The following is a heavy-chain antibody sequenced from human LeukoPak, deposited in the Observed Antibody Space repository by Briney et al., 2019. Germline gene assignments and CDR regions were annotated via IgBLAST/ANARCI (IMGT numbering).Heavy chain of an antibody. J-gene: IGHJ4*02. CDR3: ARQVVGARGGYYFDY. D-gene: IGHD1-26*01. CDR2: IYYSGST. V-gene: IGHV4-59*08. CDR1: GGSFSSYY. Sequence: LSETLSLTCAVYGGSFSSYYWSWIRQPPGKGLEWIGYIYYSGSTNYNPSLKSRVTISVDTSKNQFSLKLSSVTAADTAVYYCARQVVGARGGYYFDYWGQGTLVTVSS.